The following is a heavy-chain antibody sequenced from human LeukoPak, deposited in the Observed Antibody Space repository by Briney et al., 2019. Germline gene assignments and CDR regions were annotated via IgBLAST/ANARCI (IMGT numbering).Heavy chain of an antibody. CDR1: GFTFSGYS. J-gene: IGHJ4*02. CDR3: ARGGDCGTTSCYYFDF. CDR2: VSTTGYYI. D-gene: IGHD2-2*01. V-gene: IGHV3-21*01. Sequence: PGGSLRLSCAASGFTFSGYSMNWVRQAPGKGLEWVSSVSTTGYYIYYADSVKARFSISRDNAKNSLYLQMNSLRAEDTAVYYCARGGDCGTTSCYYFDFWGQGTRVTVSS.